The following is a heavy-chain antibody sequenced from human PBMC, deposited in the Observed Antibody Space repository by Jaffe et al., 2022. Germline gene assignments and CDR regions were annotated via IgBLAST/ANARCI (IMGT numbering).Heavy chain of an antibody. CDR2: IYTSGST. D-gene: IGHD4-17*01. CDR1: GGSISSGSYY. J-gene: IGHJ3*02. Sequence: QVQLQESGPGLVKPSQTLSLTCTVSGGSISSGSYYWSWIRQPAGKGLEWIGRIYTSGSTNYNSSLRSRVTMSVDTSKNQVSLELTSVTPADTAVYFCARITTRAAFDIWGQGTVVTVSS. V-gene: IGHV4-61*02. CDR3: ARITTRAAFDI.